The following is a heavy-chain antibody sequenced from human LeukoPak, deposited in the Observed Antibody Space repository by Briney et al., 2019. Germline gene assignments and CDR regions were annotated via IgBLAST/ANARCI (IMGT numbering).Heavy chain of an antibody. CDR2: INAGNGNT. CDR1: VYTFTNYA. CDR3: ARALGSGSYFFVDS. V-gene: IGHV1-3*03. J-gene: IGHJ4*02. D-gene: IGHD3-10*02. Sequence: ASVKVSRKASVYTFTNYAMHWLRQAPGQKLEWMGWINAGNGNTKYSQEFQGRLTFTTDTSASIAYMELSSLRSDDMAVYYCARALGSGSYFFVDSWGEGNLVTVSS.